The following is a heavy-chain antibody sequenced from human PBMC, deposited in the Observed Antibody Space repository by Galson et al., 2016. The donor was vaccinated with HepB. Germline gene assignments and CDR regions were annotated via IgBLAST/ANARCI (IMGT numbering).Heavy chain of an antibody. Sequence: SLRLSCAASGFTFSNYAMNWVRQAPGKGLEWVSVISGSTYYADSVRGRFTISRDNSKNTLYLQMNSLRVEDTAVYYFLKESGYSDRYPYYYGMDVWGQGTTVTVSS. D-gene: IGHD2-21*02. CDR1: GFTFSNYA. CDR2: ISGST. V-gene: IGHV3-23*01. CDR3: LKESGYSDRYPYYYGMDV. J-gene: IGHJ6*02.